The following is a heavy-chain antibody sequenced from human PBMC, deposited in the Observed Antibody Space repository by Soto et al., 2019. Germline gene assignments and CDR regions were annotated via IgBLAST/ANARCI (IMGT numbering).Heavy chain of an antibody. CDR1: GFTISTHG. J-gene: IGHJ4*02. CDR2: IWYDGSNK. V-gene: IGHV3-33*01. CDR3: AAATTWIFHFHY. D-gene: IGHD1-1*01. Sequence: QVQLVESGGGVVQPGTSLRLSCAASGFTISTHGMHWVRQAPGKGLEWVANIWYDGSNKFYADSVKGRFTISKDNSKNPLYVEMNSLRAEDTAVYYCAAATTWIFHFHYWGQGTQVTVSS.